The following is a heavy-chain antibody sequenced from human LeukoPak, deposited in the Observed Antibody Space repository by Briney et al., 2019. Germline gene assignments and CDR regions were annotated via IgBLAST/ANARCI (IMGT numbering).Heavy chain of an antibody. Sequence: GGSLRLSCAASGFTFSSYGMTWVRQAPGKGLEWVSYISSSSSTIYYADSVKGRFTISRDNAKNSLCLQMNSLRAEDTALYHCARIAGYSSGWYRINYYYYYMDVWGKGTTVTIS. D-gene: IGHD6-19*01. CDR2: ISSSSSTI. J-gene: IGHJ6*03. V-gene: IGHV3-48*04. CDR3: ARIAGYSSGWYRINYYYYYMDV. CDR1: GFTFSSYG.